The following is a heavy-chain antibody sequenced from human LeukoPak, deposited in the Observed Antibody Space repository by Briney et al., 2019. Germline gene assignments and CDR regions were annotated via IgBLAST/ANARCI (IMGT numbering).Heavy chain of an antibody. CDR1: GGTFSSYA. J-gene: IGHJ4*02. V-gene: IGHV1-69*13. D-gene: IGHD3-10*01. Sequence: SVKVSCKASGGTFSSYAISWVRQAPGLGLEWMGGIIPIFGTANYAQKFQGRVTITADESTSTAYMELSSLRSEDTAVYYCARGSHRYYGSGSYPSTPFDYWGQGTLVTVSS. CDR2: IIPIFGTA. CDR3: ARGSHRYYGSGSYPSTPFDY.